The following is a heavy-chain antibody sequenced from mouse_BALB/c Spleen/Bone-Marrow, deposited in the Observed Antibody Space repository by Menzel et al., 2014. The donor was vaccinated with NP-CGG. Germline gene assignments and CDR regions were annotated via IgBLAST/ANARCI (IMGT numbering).Heavy chain of an antibody. CDR3: ARYYYGSSYFDY. CDR2: IDPANGNT. D-gene: IGHD1-1*01. CDR1: GFNIKDTY. J-gene: IGHJ2*01. V-gene: IGHV14-3*02. Sequence: VQLKESGAGLVKPGASVKLSCTASGFNIKDTYMHWVKQRPEQGLEWIGRIDPANGNTKYDPKFQGKATITADTSSKSAYLQLSRLASEDTAVYYCARYYYGSSYFDYWGQGTTLTVSS.